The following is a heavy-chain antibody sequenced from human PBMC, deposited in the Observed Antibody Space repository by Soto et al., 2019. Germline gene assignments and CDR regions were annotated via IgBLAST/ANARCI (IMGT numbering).Heavy chain of an antibody. V-gene: IGHV5-51*01. CDR1: GYSLTSYW. Sequence: PGESLKISCKGSGYSLTSYWIGWVRQMPGKGLERMGIIYPGDSDTRYSPSFQGQVTISADKSISTAYLQWSSLKASDTAMYYCARHLSDDSSGPDSWAFDSWGQATMVTVPS. D-gene: IGHD3-22*01. J-gene: IGHJ3*02. CDR3: ARHLSDDSSGPDSWAFDS. CDR2: IYPGDSDT.